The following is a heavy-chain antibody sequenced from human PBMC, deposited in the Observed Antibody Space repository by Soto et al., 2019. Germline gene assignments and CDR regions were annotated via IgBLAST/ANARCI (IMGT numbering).Heavy chain of an antibody. J-gene: IGHJ6*02. Sequence: EVQLVETGGDLIQPGGSLRLSCAASGFTVSSDSMTWVRQAPGKGLEWISIIYSDNNTDYADSVKGRFSISRDTSKNILYLQMNSLRAEDKEEYYCARHYSAMGVWGQGTTVTVSS. V-gene: IGHV3-53*02. CDR1: GFTVSSDS. CDR3: ARHYSAMGV. CDR2: IYSDNNT.